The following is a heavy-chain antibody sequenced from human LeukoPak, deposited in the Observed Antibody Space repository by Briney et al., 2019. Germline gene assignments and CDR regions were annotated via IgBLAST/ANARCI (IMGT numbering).Heavy chain of an antibody. CDR1: GGSISSYY. CDR2: IYYSGYT. J-gene: IGHJ4*02. V-gene: IGHV4-59*01. D-gene: IGHD3-16*01. Sequence: SETLSLTCTVSGGSISSYYWNWIRQPPGKGLEWIGYIYYSGYTNYNPSLKSRVTISVDTSKNHFTLSLSSVTAADTAVYYCARAFGSSGRITFSDNWGQGTLVTVSS. CDR3: ARAFGSSGRITFSDN.